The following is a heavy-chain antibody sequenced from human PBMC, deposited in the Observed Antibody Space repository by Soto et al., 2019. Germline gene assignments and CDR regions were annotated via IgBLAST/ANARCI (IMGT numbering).Heavy chain of an antibody. CDR3: ARSPATMAGKNWFDP. CDR1: GFSLSSTGVG. V-gene: IGHV2-5*02. J-gene: IGHJ5*02. Sequence: QITLKESGPTLVKPTQTLTLTCTFSGFSLSSTGVGVGWIRQPPGKALEWLAVIYWDDDKRYSPSLKNRLSITMDTSKNRVVLTMTNVDPADAATYSCARSPATMAGKNWFDPWGKGTLVTVSS. D-gene: IGHD3-10*01. CDR2: IYWDDDK.